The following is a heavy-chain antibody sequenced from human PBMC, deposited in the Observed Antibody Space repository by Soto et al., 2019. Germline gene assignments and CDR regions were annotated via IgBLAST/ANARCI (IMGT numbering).Heavy chain of an antibody. CDR2: LNAGNGNT. CDR3: ARGPGGPDGPGDY. Sequence: QVQLVQSGAEVKKPGASVKVSCKASGYTFTSYAMHWVRQAPGQRLEWMGWLNAGNGNTKYSEKFQGRVTITRDTSASTAYMELSILRSEDTAVYYCARGPGGPDGPGDYCGQGTLVTVSS. CDR1: GYTFTSYA. D-gene: IGHD2-15*01. J-gene: IGHJ4*02. V-gene: IGHV1-3*01.